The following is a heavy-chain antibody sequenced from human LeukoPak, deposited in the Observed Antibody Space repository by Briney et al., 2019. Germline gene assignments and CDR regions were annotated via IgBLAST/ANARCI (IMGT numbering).Heavy chain of an antibody. CDR1: GGSFSGYY. V-gene: IGHV4-34*01. Sequence: SETLSLTCGVYGGSFSGYYWTWIRQSPGMGLEWIGEIIHSGSTNYNPSLTSRVTISVDTSKNQFSLELSSVTAADTAVYYCARGILVTVYAAFDYWGQGTLSPSSQ. CDR3: ARGILVTVYAAFDY. J-gene: IGHJ4*02. CDR2: IIHSGST. D-gene: IGHD2-8*01.